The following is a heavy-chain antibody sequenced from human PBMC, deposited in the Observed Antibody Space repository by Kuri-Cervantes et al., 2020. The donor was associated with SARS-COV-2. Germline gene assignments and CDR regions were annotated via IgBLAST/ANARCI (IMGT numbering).Heavy chain of an antibody. CDR1: GVSVSGGTYY. Sequence: LRLSCAVSGVSVSGGTYYWAWIRQPAGKGLEWIGHLDASGSTTYNPSLKSRVTISLDTSNNQVSLRLTSATAADTAVYYCGKVSWLRLWHRYSDSWGQGTLVTVSS. D-gene: IGHD5-12*01. CDR2: LDASGST. CDR3: GKVSWLRLWHRYSDS. V-gene: IGHV4-61*09. J-gene: IGHJ4*02.